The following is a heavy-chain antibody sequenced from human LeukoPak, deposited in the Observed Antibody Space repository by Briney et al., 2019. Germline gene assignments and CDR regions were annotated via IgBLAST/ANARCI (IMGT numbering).Heavy chain of an antibody. J-gene: IGHJ4*02. CDR2: IYSGGST. V-gene: IGHV3-53*01. D-gene: IGHD3-16*01. Sequence: GGSLRLSCAASGFTVSSNYMSWVRQAPGKGLEWVSVIYSGGSTYYADSVKGRFTISRDNSKNTLYLQMNSLRAEDTAVYYCATYRPVWGIDYWGQGTLVTVSS. CDR1: GFTVSSNY. CDR3: ATYRPVWGIDY.